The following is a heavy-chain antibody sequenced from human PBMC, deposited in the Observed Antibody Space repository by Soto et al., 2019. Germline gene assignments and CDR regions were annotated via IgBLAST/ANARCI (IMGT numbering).Heavy chain of an antibody. CDR3: VRVASGYYFDH. J-gene: IGHJ4*02. D-gene: IGHD3-3*01. Sequence: HPGGSLRLSCAASGFTFSDHYMDWVRQAPGKGLEWVGRIRKKVNSYTTEYAASVKGRFTISRDDSKNSLFLQMNSLKTEDTAVYYCVRVASGYYFDHWGQGTPVTVSS. CDR2: IRKKVNSYTT. V-gene: IGHV3-72*01. CDR1: GFTFSDHY.